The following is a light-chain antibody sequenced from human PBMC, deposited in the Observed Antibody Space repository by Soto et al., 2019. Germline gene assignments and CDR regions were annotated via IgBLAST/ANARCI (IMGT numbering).Light chain of an antibody. CDR3: ISFTPSTTTHRV. CDR1: SSDVGDYNR. Sequence: QSVLTQPPSVSGSPGQSITISCTGTSSDVGDYNRVSWYQHHPGKAPKLMIFEVTNRPSGISDRFSGFKSGSTASLTISELQPDDEADYYCISFTPSTTTHRVFGGGTQLTVL. J-gene: IGLJ3*02. CDR2: EVT. V-gene: IGLV2-14*01.